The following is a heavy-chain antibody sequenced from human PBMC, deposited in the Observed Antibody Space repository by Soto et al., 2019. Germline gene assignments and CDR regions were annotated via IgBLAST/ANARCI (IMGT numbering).Heavy chain of an antibody. V-gene: IGHV4-39*01. CDR2: IYYSGST. J-gene: IGHJ6*02. CDR1: GGSISSSSYY. CDR3: ARGFHDYYYYGMDV. Sequence: SETLSLTCTVSGGSISSSSYYCCLILQPPGKWLEWIGSIYYSGSTYYNPSLKSRVTISVDTSKNQFSLKLSSVTAADTAVYYCARGFHDYYYYGMDVWGQGTTVTVSS.